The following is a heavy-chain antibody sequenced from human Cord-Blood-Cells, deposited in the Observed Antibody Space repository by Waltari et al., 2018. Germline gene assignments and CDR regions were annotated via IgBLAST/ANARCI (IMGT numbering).Heavy chain of an antibody. D-gene: IGHD6-13*01. CDR1: GGTFSSHA. CDR2: IIPIFGTA. J-gene: IGHJ5*02. Sequence: QVQLVQSGAEVKKPGSSVKVSCKASGGTFSSHAISWVRQAPGKGLEWMGGIIPIFGTANYAQKFQGRVTITADKSTSTAYMELSSLRSEDTAVYYCAREVYSSSWYPPNWFDPWGQGTLVTVSS. CDR3: AREVYSSSWYPPNWFDP. V-gene: IGHV1-69*06.